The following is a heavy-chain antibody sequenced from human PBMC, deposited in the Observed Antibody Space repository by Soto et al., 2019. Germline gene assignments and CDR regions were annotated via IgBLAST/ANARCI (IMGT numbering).Heavy chain of an antibody. CDR3: AKDSSPSSSYFDY. Sequence: LRLSCAASGFTFDDYAMHWVRQAPGKGLEWVSGISWNSGSIGYADSVKGRFTISRDNAKNSPYLQMNSLRAEDTALYYCAKDSSPSSSYFDYWGQGTRVT. CDR1: GFTFDDYA. V-gene: IGHV3-9*01. J-gene: IGHJ4*02. CDR2: ISWNSGSI. D-gene: IGHD6-6*01.